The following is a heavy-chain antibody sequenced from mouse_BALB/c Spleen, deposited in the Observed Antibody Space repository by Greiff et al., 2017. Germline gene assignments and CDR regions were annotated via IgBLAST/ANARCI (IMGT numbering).Heavy chain of an antibody. CDR3: ARPGTERYYFDY. J-gene: IGHJ2*01. D-gene: IGHD3-3*01. V-gene: IGHV1-7*01. Sequence: VKLQESGAELAKPGASVKMSCKASGYTFTSYWMHWVKQRPGQGLEWIGYINPSTGYTEYNQKFKDKATLTADKSSSTAYMQLSSLTSEDSAVYYCARPGTERYYFDYWGQGTTLTVSS. CDR2: INPSTGYT. CDR1: GYTFTSYW.